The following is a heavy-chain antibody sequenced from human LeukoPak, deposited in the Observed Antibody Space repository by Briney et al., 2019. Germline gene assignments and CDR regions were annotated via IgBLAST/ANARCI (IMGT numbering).Heavy chain of an antibody. CDR1: GFTFDDSA. V-gene: IGHV3-9*01. D-gene: IGHD5-18*01. CDR3: ARDGGYSYGYGQDY. Sequence: GGSLRLSCAASGFTFDDSAMHWVRQAPGKGLEWVSGISWYSYSLGYADSVKGRFTISRDNAKNSLYLQMNSLRAEDTAVYYCARDGGYSYGYGQDYWGQGTLVTVSS. CDR2: ISWYSYSL. J-gene: IGHJ4*02.